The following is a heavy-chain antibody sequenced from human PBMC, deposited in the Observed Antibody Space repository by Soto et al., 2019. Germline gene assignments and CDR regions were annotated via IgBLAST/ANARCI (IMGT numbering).Heavy chain of an antibody. D-gene: IGHD1-26*01. CDR3: ARDGGRHSGGIDY. J-gene: IGHJ4*02. CDR1: GGTFSSYS. CDR2: IIPIFGTA. V-gene: IGHV1-69*01. Sequence: QVQLVQSGAEAKKPGSSVKVSCKASGGTFSSYSINWVRQAPGQGLEWMGEIIPIFGTANYAQKFQGRVTITAYEPTSTAYMELSSLRSDDTAVYYCARDGGRHSGGIDYWGQGTLVTVSS.